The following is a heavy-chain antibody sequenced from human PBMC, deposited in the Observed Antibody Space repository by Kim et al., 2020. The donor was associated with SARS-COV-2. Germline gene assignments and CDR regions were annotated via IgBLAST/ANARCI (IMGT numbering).Heavy chain of an antibody. V-gene: IGHV3-23*01. CDR2: ISGSGGST. CDR1: GFTFSSYA. Sequence: GGSLRLSCAASGFTFSSYAMSWVRQAPGKGLEWVSAISGSGGSTYYADSVKGRFTISRDNSKNTLYLQMNSLRAEDTAVYYCAKSSKAILWFGELLRYYGMDVWGQGTTVTVSS. D-gene: IGHD3-10*01. J-gene: IGHJ6*02. CDR3: AKSSKAILWFGELLRYYGMDV.